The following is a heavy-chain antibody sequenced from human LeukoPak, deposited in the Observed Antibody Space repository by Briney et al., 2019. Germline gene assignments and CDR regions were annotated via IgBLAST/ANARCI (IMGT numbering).Heavy chain of an antibody. J-gene: IGHJ4*02. CDR1: GFTFSSYA. D-gene: IGHD6-19*01. V-gene: IGHV3-23*01. Sequence: GGSLRLSCAASGFTFSSYAMSWVRQAPGKGLEWVSAISGSGGSTYYADSVKGRCTISRDNSKNTLYLQMNSLRAEDTAVYYCAKAGAGLEYYFDYWGQGTLVTVSS. CDR2: ISGSGGST. CDR3: AKAGAGLEYYFDY.